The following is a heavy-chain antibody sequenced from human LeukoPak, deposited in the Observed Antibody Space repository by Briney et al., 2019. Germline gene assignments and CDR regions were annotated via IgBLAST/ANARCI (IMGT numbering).Heavy chain of an antibody. J-gene: IGHJ6*03. Sequence: GESLKISCKGSGYSFTSYCIGWVRQMPGKGLEWMGIIYPGDSDTTYSPSFQGQVTISADKSISTAYLQWSSLNASDTAMYYCARMGDYYYYYMDVWGKGTTVTVSS. V-gene: IGHV5-51*01. CDR3: ARMGDYYYYYMDV. CDR1: GYSFTSYC. D-gene: IGHD3-16*01. CDR2: IYPGDSDT.